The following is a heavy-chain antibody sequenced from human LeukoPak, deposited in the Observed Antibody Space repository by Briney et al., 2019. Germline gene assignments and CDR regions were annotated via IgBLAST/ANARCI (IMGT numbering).Heavy chain of an antibody. D-gene: IGHD5/OR15-5a*01. J-gene: IGHJ5*02. Sequence: PSETLSLTCTVSGGSISDYYWSWIRQPPGKGLEWIGYIYDSGSTNYNPSLKSRVTMSIDTSKNQCSLKVSSVTAADTAVYYCARSTVSMNWCDPGGQGTLVTVSS. CDR3: ARSTVSMNWCDP. CDR1: GGSISDYY. CDR2: IYDSGST. V-gene: IGHV4-59*08.